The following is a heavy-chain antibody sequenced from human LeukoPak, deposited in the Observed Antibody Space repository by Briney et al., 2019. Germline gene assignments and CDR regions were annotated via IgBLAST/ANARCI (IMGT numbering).Heavy chain of an antibody. Sequence: PSETLSLTCTVSGGSISSSSAYWGWIRQPPGKGLEWIGSIYYSKNTYYNPSLRSRVTISEDTSKNQFSLKLSSVTAADTAVYYCARRSDSSGYYFFDYWGQGTLVTVSS. V-gene: IGHV4-39*01. D-gene: IGHD3-22*01. CDR1: GGSISSSSAY. CDR3: ARRSDSSGYYFFDY. CDR2: IYYSKNT. J-gene: IGHJ4*02.